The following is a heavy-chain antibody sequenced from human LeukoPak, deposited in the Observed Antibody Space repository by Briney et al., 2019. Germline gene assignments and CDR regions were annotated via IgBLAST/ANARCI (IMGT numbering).Heavy chain of an antibody. CDR2: VSYGGDIK. V-gene: IGHV3-30*04. J-gene: IGHJ1*01. CDR3: AAYCSSTACYPPPIHEYFQH. CDR1: RFTFRTYA. D-gene: IGHD2-2*01. Sequence: VGALRLSRADSRFTFRTYAMRSVPDAPGRGVGRGSVVSYGGDIKYYADSVKGRFTISRDNSKNTVFLQMTSLRAEDTAVYYCAAYCSSTACYPPPIHEYFQHWGQGTLVTVSS.